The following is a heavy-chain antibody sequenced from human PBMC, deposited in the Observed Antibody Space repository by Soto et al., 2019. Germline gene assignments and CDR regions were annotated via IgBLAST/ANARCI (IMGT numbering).Heavy chain of an antibody. V-gene: IGHV1-3*04. Sequence: SSVKVSCKASGYSFINYAIYWVRQAPGQRLEWMGRINIGDGNTKYSQRFQGRVTITRDTSASTAYMDLSSLTSDDTAVYYCARGASSSWTSLDYWGQGTLVTLSS. J-gene: IGHJ4*02. CDR2: INIGDGNT. D-gene: IGHD6-13*01. CDR3: ARGASSSWTSLDY. CDR1: GYSFINYA.